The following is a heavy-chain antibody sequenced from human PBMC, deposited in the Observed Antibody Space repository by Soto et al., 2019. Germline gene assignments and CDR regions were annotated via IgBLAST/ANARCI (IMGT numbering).Heavy chain of an antibody. CDR3: ARDRGRDGYNWHAFDI. V-gene: IGHV1-69*13. CDR1: GGTFSSYA. Sequence: SVKVSCKASGGTFSSYAISWVRQAPGQGLEWMGGIIPIFGTANYAQKFQGRVTITADESTSTAYMELSSLRSEDTAVYYCARDRGRDGYNWHAFDIWGQGTMVTVSS. D-gene: IGHD5-12*01. CDR2: IIPIFGTA. J-gene: IGHJ3*02.